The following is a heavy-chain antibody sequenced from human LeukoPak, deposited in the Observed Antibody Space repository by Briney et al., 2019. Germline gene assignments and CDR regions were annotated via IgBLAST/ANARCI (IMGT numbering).Heavy chain of an antibody. CDR1: GFTFSGYW. Sequence: GGSLRLSCAASGFTFSGYWMTWVRQAPGKGLEWVPNKKQDGSEKYYVDSVKGRITISRDNAKNSLYLQMNSLRAEDTAVYFCARYGAAPAAFYYYYMDVWGTGTTVTVSS. J-gene: IGHJ6*03. CDR3: ARYGAAPAAFYYYYMDV. D-gene: IGHD2-2*01. V-gene: IGHV3-7*01. CDR2: KKQDGSEK.